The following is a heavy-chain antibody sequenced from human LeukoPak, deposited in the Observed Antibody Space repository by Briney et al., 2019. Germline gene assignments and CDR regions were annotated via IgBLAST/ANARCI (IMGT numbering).Heavy chain of an antibody. CDR3: ARGRYCSSTSCYIAYYYYMDV. CDR2: INHSGST. CDR1: GGSFSGYY. V-gene: IGHV4-34*01. D-gene: IGHD2-2*02. Sequence: SETLSLTCAVYGGSFSGYYWSWIRQPPGKGLEWIGEINHSGSTNYNPPLKSRVTISVDTSKNQFSLKLSSVTAADTAVYYCARGRYCSSTSCYIAYYYYMDVWGKGTTVTVSS. J-gene: IGHJ6*03.